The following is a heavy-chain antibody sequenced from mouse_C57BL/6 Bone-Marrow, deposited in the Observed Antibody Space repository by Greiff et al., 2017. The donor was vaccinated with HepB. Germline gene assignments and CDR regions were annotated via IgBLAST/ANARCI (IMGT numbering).Heavy chain of an antibody. V-gene: IGHV5-6*01. CDR3: ARRVHYYAMDY. CDR2: ISSGGSYT. Sequence: DVQLVESGGDLVKPGGSLKLSCAASGFTFSSYGMSWVRQTPDKRLEWVATISSGGSYTYYPDSVKGRFTISRDNAKNTLYLQMGSLKSEDTAMYYCARRVHYYAMDYWGQGTSVTVSS. CDR1: GFTFSSYG. D-gene: IGHD2-14*01. J-gene: IGHJ4*01.